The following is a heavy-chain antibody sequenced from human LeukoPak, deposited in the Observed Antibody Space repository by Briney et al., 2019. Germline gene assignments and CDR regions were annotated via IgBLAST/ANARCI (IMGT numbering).Heavy chain of an antibody. D-gene: IGHD6-19*01. Sequence: ASVKVSCKASGYTFTTHYMHWVRQAPGQGLEWMGKINPSGGTTNCAQKLEGRVNINRDRTTTRLYMEGSRLRSEDTGGYYCARGRPGSGWSFDYWGQGTLVTVSS. J-gene: IGHJ4*02. CDR1: GYTFTTHY. CDR3: ARGRPGSGWSFDY. V-gene: IGHV1-46*01. CDR2: INPSGGTT.